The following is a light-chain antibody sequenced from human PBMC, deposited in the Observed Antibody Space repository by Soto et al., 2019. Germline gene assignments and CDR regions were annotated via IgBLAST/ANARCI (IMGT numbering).Light chain of an antibody. CDR1: SSNLGDNT. CDR2: SYD. CDR3: AAWDASLDGYV. V-gene: IGLV1-44*01. Sequence: QSVLTQPPSASGTPGQRVTISCSTSSSNLGDNTVNWYQQVPGAAPKLLIYSYDQRPSGVPDRFSGSKSGTSSSLAISGLQYEDEADYYCAAWDASLDGYVFGTGTKLTVL. J-gene: IGLJ1*01.